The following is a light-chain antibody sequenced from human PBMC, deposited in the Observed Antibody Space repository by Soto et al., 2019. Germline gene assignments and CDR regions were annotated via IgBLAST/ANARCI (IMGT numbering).Light chain of an antibody. J-gene: IGLJ2*01. CDR2: EVS. Sequence: QSVLTQPASVSGAPGQSITISCTGTSSDVGGYNYVSWYQQHPGKAPKLMIYEVSNRPSGVSNRFSGSKSGNTASLTISGLQAEDEADYYCSSYKSSSTDVVFGGGTKVTVL. CDR1: SSDVGGYNY. CDR3: SSYKSSSTDVV. V-gene: IGLV2-14*01.